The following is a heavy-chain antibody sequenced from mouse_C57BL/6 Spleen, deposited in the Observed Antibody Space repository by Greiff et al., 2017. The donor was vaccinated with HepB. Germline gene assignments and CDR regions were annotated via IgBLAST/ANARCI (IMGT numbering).Heavy chain of an antibody. CDR2: ISSGGSYT. J-gene: IGHJ2*01. CDR1: GFTFSSYG. CDR3: ARSMVTTYYDY. V-gene: IGHV5-6*01. D-gene: IGHD2-2*01. Sequence: EVQRVESGGDLVKPGGSLKLSCAASGFTFSSYGMSWVRQTPDKRLEWVATISSGGSYTYYPDSVKGRFTISRDNAKNTLYLQMSSLKSEDTAMYYCARSMVTTYYDYWGQGTTLTVSS.